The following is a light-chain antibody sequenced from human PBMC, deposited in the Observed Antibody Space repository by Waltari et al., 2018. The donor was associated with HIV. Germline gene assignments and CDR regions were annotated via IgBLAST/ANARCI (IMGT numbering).Light chain of an antibody. V-gene: IGLV8-61*01. Sequence: QTVATQEPSLSVSPGGTVTITCGLSSGSVPITSSPSWSQQISGQAPRTLIYSTNYRSSGVPDRFSGSIFGNRAALTITGAQAEDEADYYCVLYVGSGISVFGGGTKLTVL. CDR2: STN. CDR3: VLYVGSGISV. CDR1: SGSVPITSS. J-gene: IGLJ3*02.